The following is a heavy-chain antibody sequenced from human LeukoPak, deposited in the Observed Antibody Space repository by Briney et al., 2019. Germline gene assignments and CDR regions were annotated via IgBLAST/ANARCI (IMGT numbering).Heavy chain of an antibody. J-gene: IGHJ4*02. V-gene: IGHV3-49*03. CDR1: GFTFGDYA. Sequence: GGSLRLSCTASGFTFGDYAMSWFRQAPGKGLEWVGFIRSKAYGGTTEYAASVKGRFTISRDDSKSIAYLQMNSLKTEDTAVYYCARAEAVADDFDYWDQGTLVTVSS. CDR2: IRSKAYGGTT. CDR3: ARAEAVADDFDY. D-gene: IGHD6-19*01.